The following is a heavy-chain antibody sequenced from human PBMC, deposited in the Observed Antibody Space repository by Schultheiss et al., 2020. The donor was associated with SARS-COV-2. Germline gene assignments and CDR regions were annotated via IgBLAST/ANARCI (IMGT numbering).Heavy chain of an antibody. J-gene: IGHJ4*02. Sequence: SETLSLTCAVSGGSISGTTWWSWVRQPPGKGLEWIGEVYHSGPTNYNPSLTSRVTISVDKSKNQFSLNLSSVTAADTAVYYCARGRSFDYWGQGTLVTVSS. CDR3: ARGRSFDY. V-gene: IGHV4-4*02. CDR1: GGSISGTTW. CDR2: VYHSGPT.